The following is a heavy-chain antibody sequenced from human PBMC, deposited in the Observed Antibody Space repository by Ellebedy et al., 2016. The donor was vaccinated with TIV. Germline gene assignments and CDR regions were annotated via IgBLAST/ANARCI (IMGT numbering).Heavy chain of an antibody. Sequence: GGSLRLXXATSGFTFSGYSMHWVRQAPGKGLECVAFISNDGNNQYYPDSVKGRFTVSRDSSENTLFLHMNSLRAGDTAVYYCARQAQIHQWFMDYWGQGTLVTVSS. CDR3: ARQAQIHQWFMDY. J-gene: IGHJ4*02. CDR1: GFTFSGYS. V-gene: IGHV3-30-3*01. CDR2: ISNDGNNQ. D-gene: IGHD3-22*01.